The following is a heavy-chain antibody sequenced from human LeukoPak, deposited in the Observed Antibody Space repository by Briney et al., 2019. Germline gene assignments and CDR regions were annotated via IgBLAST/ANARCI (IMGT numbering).Heavy chain of an antibody. CDR3: ARDYYYDSSGSLNDAFDI. V-gene: IGHV4-4*07. J-gene: IGHJ3*02. CDR1: GGSSSNYY. Sequence: TSETLSLTCTVSGGSSSNYYWSWIRQPAGKGLEWIRRIYSSGSTNYNPSLKSRVTMSVDTSKNQFSLRLSSVTAADTAVYYCARDYYYDSSGSLNDAFDIWGQGTMVTVSS. CDR2: IYSSGST. D-gene: IGHD3-22*01.